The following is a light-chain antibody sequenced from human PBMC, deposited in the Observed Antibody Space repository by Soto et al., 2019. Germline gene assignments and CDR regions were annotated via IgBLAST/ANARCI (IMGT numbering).Light chain of an antibody. CDR3: QQYNSDQWT. CDR1: QSISSW. Sequence: DIQMTQSPSTLSASVGDRVTITCRASQSISSWLAWYQQKPGKAPKLLISKASSLESGVPSRFSGSGSGTEFTLTISSLQPDDFATYYCQQYNSDQWTFGQGTKVEIQ. V-gene: IGKV1-5*03. J-gene: IGKJ1*01. CDR2: KAS.